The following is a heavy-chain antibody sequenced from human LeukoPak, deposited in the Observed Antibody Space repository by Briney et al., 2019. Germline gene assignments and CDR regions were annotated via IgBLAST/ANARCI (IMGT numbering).Heavy chain of an antibody. CDR3: ARRGTRRYCSSTSCYKED. CDR2: IYYTGNT. D-gene: IGHD2-2*02. CDR1: GGSVSSSNFY. Sequence: SETLSLTCTVSGGSVSSSNFYWAWIRQPPGKGLEWVASIYYTGNTFYNPSLKSRVTISVDTSKNQFSLKLSSVTAADTAVYYCARRGTRRYCSSTSCYKEDWGQGTLVTVSS. V-gene: IGHV4-39*07. J-gene: IGHJ4*02.